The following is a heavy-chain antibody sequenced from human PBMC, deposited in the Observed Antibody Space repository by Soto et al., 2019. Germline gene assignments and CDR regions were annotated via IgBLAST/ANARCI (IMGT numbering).Heavy chain of an antibody. CDR2: IIPIFGTA. J-gene: IGHJ6*02. CDR1: GGTFSSYA. D-gene: IGHD6-19*01. V-gene: IGHV1-69*13. Sequence: SGKVSCKASGGTFSSYAISWVRQAPGQGLEWMGGIIPIFGTATYAQKFQGRVTITADESTSTAYMELSSLRSEDTAVYYCASGVGGSGRGGVSYYYYYGMDVWGQGTTVTVSS. CDR3: ASGVGGSGRGGVSYYYYYGMDV.